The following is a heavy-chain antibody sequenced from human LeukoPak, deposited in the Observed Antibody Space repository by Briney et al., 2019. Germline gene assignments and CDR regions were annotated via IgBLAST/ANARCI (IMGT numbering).Heavy chain of an antibody. CDR2: IYYSGST. D-gene: IGHD6-19*01. CDR1: GGSISSYY. V-gene: IGHV4-59*01. CDR3: GSFPPARAGTVDY. J-gene: IGHJ4*02. Sequence: SETLSLTCTVSGGSISSYYWSWIRQPPGKGVEWIGYIYYSGSTNYNPSLKSRVTISVDTSKNQFSLKLSSVTAADTAVYYCGSFPPARAGTVDYWGQGILVTVSS.